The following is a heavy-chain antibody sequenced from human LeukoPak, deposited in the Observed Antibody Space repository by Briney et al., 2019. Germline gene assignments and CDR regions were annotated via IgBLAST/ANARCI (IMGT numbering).Heavy chain of an antibody. D-gene: IGHD2-15*01. J-gene: IGHJ5*02. CDR1: GDSISNDTYY. CDR2: IYTSGST. Sequence: KASETLSLTCTVSGDSISNDTYYWNWIRQPAGKGLEWIGRIYTSGSTNYNPSLRSRVTILVDTSKNQFSLKLKSVTAADTAVYYCARSTLGYCSGGSCSWFDPWGQGTLVTVSS. CDR3: ARSTLGYCSGGSCSWFDP. V-gene: IGHV4-61*02.